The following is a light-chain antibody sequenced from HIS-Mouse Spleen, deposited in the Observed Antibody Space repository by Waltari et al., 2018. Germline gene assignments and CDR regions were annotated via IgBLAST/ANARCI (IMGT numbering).Light chain of an antibody. CDR2: DVS. Sequence: QSALTQPRSVSGSPGQSVTISRTATSRAVGGYNYVLWYQQHPGKAPKLMIYDVSKRPSGVPDRFSGSKSGNTASLTISGLQAEDEADYYCCSSRVFGTGTKVTVL. V-gene: IGLV2-11*01. CDR3: CSSRV. J-gene: IGLJ1*01. CDR1: SRAVGGYNY.